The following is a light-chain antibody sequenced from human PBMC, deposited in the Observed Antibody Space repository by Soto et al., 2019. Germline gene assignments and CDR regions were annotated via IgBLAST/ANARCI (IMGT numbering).Light chain of an antibody. V-gene: IGKV1-39*01. J-gene: IGKJ4*01. Sequence: DIQMIQSPSSLSVSVGDGATITCRASQSIGNYVSWYQQKPGKAPKLLIDVASTWQSGVPSRFSGSGSGTDFTLAISSLQPEDFATYYCQQSSSTPQTFGGGTRVEIK. CDR3: QQSSSTPQT. CDR1: QSIGNY. CDR2: VAS.